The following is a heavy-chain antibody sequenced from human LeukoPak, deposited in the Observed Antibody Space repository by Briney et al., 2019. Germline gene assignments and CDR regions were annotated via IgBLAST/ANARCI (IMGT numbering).Heavy chain of an antibody. CDR3: AQTRWLQLGWYFDY. Sequence: ASVKVSCKASGGTFSSYAISWVRQAPGQGLEWMGGIIPIFGTANYAQKFQGRVTITADESTSTAYMELSSLRSEDTAMYYCAQTRWLQLGWYFDYWGQGTLVTVSS. CDR2: IIPIFGTA. V-gene: IGHV1-69*13. CDR1: GGTFSSYA. D-gene: IGHD5-24*01. J-gene: IGHJ4*02.